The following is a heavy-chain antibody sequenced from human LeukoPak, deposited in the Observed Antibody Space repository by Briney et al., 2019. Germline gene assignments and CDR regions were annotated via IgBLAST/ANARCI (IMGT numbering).Heavy chain of an antibody. D-gene: IGHD3-22*01. CDR1: GFTFSSYE. CDR2: ISGSSDIK. J-gene: IGHJ4*02. V-gene: IGHV3-48*03. CDR3: ARGISTGYSFDY. Sequence: SGGSLRLSCAASGFTFSSYEMNWVRQVPGKGLEWVSYISGSSDIKYYAESVKGRFTISRDNAKNSLFLQMNSLRAEDTAVYYCARGISTGYSFDYWGQGTLVTVSS.